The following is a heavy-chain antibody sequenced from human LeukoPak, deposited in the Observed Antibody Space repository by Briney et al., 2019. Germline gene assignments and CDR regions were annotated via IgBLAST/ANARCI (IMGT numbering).Heavy chain of an antibody. D-gene: IGHD5-18*01. V-gene: IGHV1-2*02. Sequence: ASVKVSCKASGYTFTGYHMHWVRQAPGQGLEWMGWINPNSGDTNYAQKFQGRVTMTRDTSISTAYMELSSLRSEDTAVYYCAKGKVDTAMAFDYWGQGTLVTVSS. J-gene: IGHJ4*02. CDR1: GYTFTGYH. CDR2: INPNSGDT. CDR3: AKGKVDTAMAFDY.